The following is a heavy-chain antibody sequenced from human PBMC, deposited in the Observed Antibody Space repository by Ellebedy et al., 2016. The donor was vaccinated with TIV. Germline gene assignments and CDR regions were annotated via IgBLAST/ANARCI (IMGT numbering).Heavy chain of an antibody. D-gene: IGHD3-10*02. Sequence: MPSETLSLTCTVSGGSIGSSNHYRGWIRQPPGRALEWAGSIFYSGIAYYNPSLKSRVTISVDTSKKQFSLKVDSVTAADTAVYYCARAVGTVLFDSYHYYGLDVWGQGTSVTVSS. CDR3: ARAVGTVLFDSYHYYGLDV. CDR2: IFYSGIA. J-gene: IGHJ6*02. V-gene: IGHV4-39*07. CDR1: GGSIGSSNHY.